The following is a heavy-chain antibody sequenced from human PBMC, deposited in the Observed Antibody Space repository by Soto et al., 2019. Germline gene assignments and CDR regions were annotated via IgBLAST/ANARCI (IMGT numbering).Heavy chain of an antibody. Sequence: EVQLVESGGGLVQPGGSLRLSCVASGFTFSSYWMSWVRQDPGKGLEWVANIKQDGSEKYYVDSVKDRFTISRDNAKNTLCLQMNSLRAEDSAVYYCARVYPGSGWPYHYYGMDVWGQGTTVTVSS. V-gene: IGHV3-7*01. CDR3: ARVYPGSGWPYHYYGMDV. J-gene: IGHJ6*02. CDR1: GFTFSSYW. D-gene: IGHD6-19*01. CDR2: IKQDGSEK.